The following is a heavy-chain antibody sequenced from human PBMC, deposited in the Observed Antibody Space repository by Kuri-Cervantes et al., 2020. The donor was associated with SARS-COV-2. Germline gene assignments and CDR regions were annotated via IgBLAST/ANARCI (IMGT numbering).Heavy chain of an antibody. CDR3: VRDRDHWNFDY. J-gene: IGHJ4*02. V-gene: IGHV3-74*01. Sequence: ETLSLTCAASGFTFSGHWIHWVRQAPGKGLVWVSRINPDGSYTNNADSVKGRFTLSRDNTKNMLFLQMNSLRAEDTAVHYCVRDRDHWNFDYWGQGTLVTVSS. D-gene: IGHD1-1*01. CDR1: GFTFSGHW. CDR2: INPDGSYT.